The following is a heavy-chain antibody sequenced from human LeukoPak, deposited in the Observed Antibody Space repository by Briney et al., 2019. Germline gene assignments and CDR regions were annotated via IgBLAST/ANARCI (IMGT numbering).Heavy chain of an antibody. Sequence: SVKVSCKASGYTFTGYYMHWVRQAPGQGLEWMGRIIPIFGTANYPQKFQGRVQITTDESTSTAYMELSSLRSEDTAVYYCARDDSSGYGYWGQGTLVTVSS. CDR1: GYTFTGYY. CDR3: ARDDSSGYGY. CDR2: IIPIFGTA. D-gene: IGHD3-22*01. V-gene: IGHV1-69*05. J-gene: IGHJ4*02.